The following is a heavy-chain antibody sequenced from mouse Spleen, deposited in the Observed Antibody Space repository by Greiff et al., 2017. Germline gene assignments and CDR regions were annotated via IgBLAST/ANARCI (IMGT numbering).Heavy chain of an antibody. CDR1: GFTFSNYW. CDR3: TRYGNDKAMDY. CDR2: IRLKSNNYAT. D-gene: IGHD2-2*01. Sequence: EVKLLESGGGLVQPGGSMKLSCVASGFTFSNYWMNWVRQSPEKGLEWVAEIRLKSNNYATHYAESVKGRFTISRDDSKSSVYLQMINLRAEDTGIYYCTRYGNDKAMDYWGQGTSDTVSS. V-gene: IGHV6-6*02. J-gene: IGHJ4*01.